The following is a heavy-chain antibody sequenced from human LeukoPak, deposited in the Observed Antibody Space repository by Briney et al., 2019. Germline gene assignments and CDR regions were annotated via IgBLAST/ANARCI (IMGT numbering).Heavy chain of an antibody. CDR1: GGSFSGYY. V-gene: IGHV4-34*01. CDR2: INHSGST. Sequence: SETLSLTCAVYGGSFSGYYWSWIRQPPGKGLEWIGEINHSGSTNYNPSLKSRVTISVDTSKNQFSLKLSSVTAADTAVYYCAREIFTPRNAFDIWGQGTMVTVSS. CDR3: AREIFTPRNAFDI. D-gene: IGHD2/OR15-2a*01. J-gene: IGHJ3*02.